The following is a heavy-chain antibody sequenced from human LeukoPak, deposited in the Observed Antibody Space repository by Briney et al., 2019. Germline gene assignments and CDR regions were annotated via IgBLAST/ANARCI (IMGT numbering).Heavy chain of an antibody. D-gene: IGHD5-18*01. CDR2: SGSGGST. CDR3: AKRIQSAMAMGY. CDR1: GFTFSSYS. J-gene: IGHJ4*02. V-gene: IGHV3-23*01. Sequence: PGGSLRLSCAASGFTFSSYSMNWVRQAPGKGLEWVSDSGSGGSTYYADSVKGRFTISRDNSKNTMYLQMNSLRAEDTAVYYCAKRIQSAMAMGYWGQGTLVTVSS.